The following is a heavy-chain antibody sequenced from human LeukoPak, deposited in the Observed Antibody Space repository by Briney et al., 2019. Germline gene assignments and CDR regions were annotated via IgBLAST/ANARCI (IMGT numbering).Heavy chain of an antibody. D-gene: IGHD6-13*01. CDR2: IYPGDSDT. Sequence: GESLKISCKGSGYSFTSYWIGWVRQMPGKGLEWMGIIYPGDSDTRYSPSFQGQVTISADKSTSTAYMELSSLRSEDTAVYYCARGRGPGIAAAGHYFDYWGQGTLVTVSS. V-gene: IGHV5-51*01. J-gene: IGHJ4*02. CDR3: ARGRGPGIAAAGHYFDY. CDR1: GYSFTSYW.